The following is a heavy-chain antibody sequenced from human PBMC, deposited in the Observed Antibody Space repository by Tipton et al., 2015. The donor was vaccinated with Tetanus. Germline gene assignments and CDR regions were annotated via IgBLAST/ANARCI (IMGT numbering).Heavy chain of an antibody. V-gene: IGHV4-39*01. J-gene: IGHJ4*02. CDR2: IYESGDT. Sequence: TLSLTCTVSGGSVRGGTSYWGWIRQPPGKGLEWIGRIYESGDTYYIPSLKSRVTISVDTSKNQFYLNLNSMSAADTGVYYCARHQSGYFAPFDYWGQGNLVTVSS. CDR3: ARHQSGYFAPFDY. D-gene: IGHD3-3*01. CDR1: GGSVRGGTSY.